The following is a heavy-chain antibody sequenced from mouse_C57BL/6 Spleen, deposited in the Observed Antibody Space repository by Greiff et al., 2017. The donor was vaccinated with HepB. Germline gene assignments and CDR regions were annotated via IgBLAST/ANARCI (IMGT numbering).Heavy chain of an antibody. CDR3: ARSYDYALVAY. CDR1: GYAFTNYL. J-gene: IGHJ3*01. V-gene: IGHV1-54*01. Sequence: VQLQQSGAELVRPGTSVKVSCKASGYAFTNYLIEWVKQRPGQGLAWIGVINPGSGGTNYNEKFKGKATLTADKSSSTAYMQLSSLTSEDSAVYFCARSYDYALVAYWGQGTLVTVSA. D-gene: IGHD2-4*01. CDR2: INPGSGGT.